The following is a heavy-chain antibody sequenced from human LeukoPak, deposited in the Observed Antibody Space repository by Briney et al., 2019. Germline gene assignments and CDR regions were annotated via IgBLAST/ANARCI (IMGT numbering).Heavy chain of an antibody. V-gene: IGHV3-53*01. D-gene: IGHD2-15*01. Sequence: PGGSLRLSCAASGFTVSSNYMSWVRQAPGKGLEWVSVIYSGGSTYYADSVKGRFTISRDNSKNTLYLQMNSLRAEDTAVYYCAGIVVVAATGEEFDYWGQGTLVTVSS. CDR1: GFTVSSNY. CDR2: IYSGGST. J-gene: IGHJ4*02. CDR3: AGIVVVAATGEEFDY.